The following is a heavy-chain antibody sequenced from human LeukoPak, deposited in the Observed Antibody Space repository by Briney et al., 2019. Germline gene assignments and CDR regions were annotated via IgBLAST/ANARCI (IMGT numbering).Heavy chain of an antibody. D-gene: IGHD3-22*01. V-gene: IGHV4-59*01. CDR3: ASSYYYDSSGYLGWFDP. Sequence: SETLSLTCTVSGGSISSYYWSWIRQPPGKGLEWIGYIYYSGSTNYNPSLKNRVTISVDTSKNQFSLKLSSATAADTAVYYCASSYYYDSSGYLGWFDPWGQGTLVTVSS. CDR2: IYYSGST. J-gene: IGHJ5*02. CDR1: GGSISSYY.